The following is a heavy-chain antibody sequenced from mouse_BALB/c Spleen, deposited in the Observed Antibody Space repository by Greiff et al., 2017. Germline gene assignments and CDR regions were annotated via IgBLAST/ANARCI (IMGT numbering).Heavy chain of an antibody. D-gene: IGHD2-14*01. Sequence: EVKLMESGPELVKPGASVKISCKASGYSFTGYFMNWVKQSHGKSLEWIGRINPYNGDTFYNQKFKGKATLTSDKSSSTAYMELSSLTSEDSAVYYCARTVRAAMDYWGQGTSVTVSS. V-gene: IGHV1-20*01. J-gene: IGHJ4*01. CDR2: INPYNGDT. CDR3: ARTVRAAMDY. CDR1: GYSFTGYF.